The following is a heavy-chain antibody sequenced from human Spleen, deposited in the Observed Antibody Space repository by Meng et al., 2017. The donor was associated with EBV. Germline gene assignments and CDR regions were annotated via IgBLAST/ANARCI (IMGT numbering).Heavy chain of an antibody. D-gene: IGHD3-10*01. Sequence: VRLGPSGAEVKKPGASVKVSCKASGYTFTGYYMHWVRQAPGQGLEWMGGLIPMSDAPYYAQKFQDRVTITADESTSTHYMDLSGLRSEDTAVYYCASESGRGFTPDYWGQGTLVTVSS. CDR2: LIPMSDAP. J-gene: IGHJ4*02. CDR1: GYTFTGYY. V-gene: IGHV1-69*19. CDR3: ASESGRGFTPDY.